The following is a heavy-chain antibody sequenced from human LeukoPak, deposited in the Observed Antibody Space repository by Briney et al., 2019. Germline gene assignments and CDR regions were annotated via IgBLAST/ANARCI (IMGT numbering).Heavy chain of an antibody. J-gene: IGHJ4*02. CDR2: IIPIFGTA. D-gene: IGHD2-2*01. CDR1: GGTFSSYA. Sequence: SVKVSCKASGGTFSSYAISWVRQAPGQGLEWMGGIIPIFGTANYAQKFQGRVTITTDESTSTAYMELSSLRSEDTAVYYCARARYCSSTSCYYFDYWGQGTLVTVSS. CDR3: ARARYCSSTSCYYFDY. V-gene: IGHV1-69*05.